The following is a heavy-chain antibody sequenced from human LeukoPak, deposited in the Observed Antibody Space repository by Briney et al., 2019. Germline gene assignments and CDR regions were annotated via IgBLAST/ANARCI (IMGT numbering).Heavy chain of an antibody. CDR3: ARVCSGGSCYLNFLG. CDR2: IYSGGST. Sequence: AGGSLRLSCAASGFTVSSNYMSWVRQAPGKGLEWVSVIYSGGSTYYADSVKGRFTISRDNSKNTLYLQMNSLRAEDTAVYYCARVCSGGSCYLNFLGWGQGTLVTVSS. D-gene: IGHD2-15*01. J-gene: IGHJ4*02. V-gene: IGHV3-53*01. CDR1: GFTVSSNY.